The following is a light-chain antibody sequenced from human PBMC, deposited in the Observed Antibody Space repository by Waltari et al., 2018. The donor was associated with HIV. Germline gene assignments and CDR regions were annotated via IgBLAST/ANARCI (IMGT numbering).Light chain of an antibody. CDR2: EVI. V-gene: IGLV2-11*01. J-gene: IGLJ3*02. CDR1: SSDVGGYAS. Sequence: QSALTQPRSVSGSPGQSVTISCTGTSSDVGGYASVSWYLQHPGKVPKLIIYEVIKRPSGVPDHFSGSKSGNTASLTISGLQTEDEADYFCCSYAGTYTYVLFGGGTKLTVL. CDR3: CSYAGTYTYVL.